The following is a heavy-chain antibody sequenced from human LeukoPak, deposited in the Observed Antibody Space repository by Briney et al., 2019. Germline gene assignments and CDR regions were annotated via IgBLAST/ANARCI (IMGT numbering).Heavy chain of an antibody. CDR2: ISGSGGST. J-gene: IGHJ4*02. D-gene: IGHD2-15*01. V-gene: IGHV3-23*01. CDR1: GFTFSSYG. Sequence: GGSLRLSCAASGFTFSSYGMSWVRQAPGKGLEWVSAISGSGGSTYYADSVKGRFTISRDNSKNTLYLQMNSLRAEDTAVYYCAKLLFPGRIVVVVAPFDYWGQGTLVTVSS. CDR3: AKLLFPGRIVVVVAPFDY.